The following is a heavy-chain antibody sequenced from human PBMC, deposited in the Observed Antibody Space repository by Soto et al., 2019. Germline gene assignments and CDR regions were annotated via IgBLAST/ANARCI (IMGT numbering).Heavy chain of an antibody. V-gene: IGHV3-9*01. CDR1: GFTIDDYA. CDR2: ISWNSGNR. Sequence: EVQLVESGGGLVQPGRSLRLSCAASGFTIDDYAMHWVRQAPGKGLEWVSSISWNSGNRGYADSVKGRFTISRDNAKNFLYLQMNSLRVEDTALYHCVKDKGDYWGQGTLVTVSS. J-gene: IGHJ4*02. CDR3: VKDKGDY.